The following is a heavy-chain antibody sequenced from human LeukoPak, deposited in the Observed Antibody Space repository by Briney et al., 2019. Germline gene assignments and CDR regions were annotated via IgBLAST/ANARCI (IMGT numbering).Heavy chain of an antibody. CDR1: GGSISSSSYY. J-gene: IGHJ4*02. V-gene: IGHV4-39*07. CDR3: ARLAVAGNFDY. Sequence: SETLSLTCTVSGGSISSSSYYWGWIRQPPGKGLEWIGSIYYSGSTYYNPSLKSRVTISVDTSKNQFSLKLSSVTAADTAVYYCARLAVAGNFDYWGQGTLVTVSS. CDR2: IYYSGST. D-gene: IGHD6-19*01.